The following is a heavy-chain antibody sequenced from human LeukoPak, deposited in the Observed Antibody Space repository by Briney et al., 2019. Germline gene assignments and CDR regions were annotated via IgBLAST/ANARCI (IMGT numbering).Heavy chain of an antibody. CDR3: ARGVPYYYDSSGYYPFDY. Sequence: GRSLRLSCAASGFTFDDYAMHWVRQAPGKGLEWVSGISWNSGSTGYADSVKGRFTISRDNAKNSLYLQMNSLRAEDTALYYCARGVPYYYDSSGYYPFDYWGQGTLVTVSS. D-gene: IGHD3-22*01. V-gene: IGHV3-9*01. CDR2: ISWNSGST. CDR1: GFTFDDYA. J-gene: IGHJ4*02.